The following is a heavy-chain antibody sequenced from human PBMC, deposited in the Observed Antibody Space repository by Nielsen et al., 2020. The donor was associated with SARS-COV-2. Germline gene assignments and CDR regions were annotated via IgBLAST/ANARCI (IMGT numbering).Heavy chain of an antibody. CDR2: INHSGST. CDR3: ASGGGRAFCSSTSCYDEGYGMDV. Sequence: WIRQPPGKGLEWIGEINHSGSTNYNPSLKSRVTISVDTSKNQFSLKLSSVTAADTAVYYCASGGGRAFCSSTSCYDEGYGMDVWGQGTTVTV. D-gene: IGHD2-2*01. V-gene: IGHV4-34*01. J-gene: IGHJ6*02.